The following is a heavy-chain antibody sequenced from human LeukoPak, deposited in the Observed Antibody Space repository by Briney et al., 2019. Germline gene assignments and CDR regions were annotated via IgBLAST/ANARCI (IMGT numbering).Heavy chain of an antibody. Sequence: GGSLRLSCAASGFTFSNYGMHWVRQAPGKGLEWVASIKQDGSEKYYVDSVKGRFTISRDNAKNSLYLQMNSLRAEDTAVYYCARQSSGRYSGPFDYWGLGTLVTVSS. CDR3: ARQSSGRYSGPFDY. D-gene: IGHD1-26*01. V-gene: IGHV3-7*01. CDR2: IKQDGSEK. CDR1: GFTFSNYG. J-gene: IGHJ4*02.